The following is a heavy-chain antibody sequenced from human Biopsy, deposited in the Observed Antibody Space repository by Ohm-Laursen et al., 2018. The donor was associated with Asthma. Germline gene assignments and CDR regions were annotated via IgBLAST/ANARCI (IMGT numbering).Heavy chain of an antibody. CDR1: GFVFRSHA. CDR3: AKRRGYSDLTDFDH. CDR2: VSYDGGVA. J-gene: IGHJ4*02. V-gene: IGHV3-30*18. Sequence: SLRLSCAASGFVFRSHAMHWVRQAPGKGLEWVAVVSYDGGVAHYADSMEGRFTISRDNVKSTLYLQMNRLRTDDTAVYYCAKRRGYSDLTDFDHWGQGTLVTVSS. D-gene: IGHD3-3*01.